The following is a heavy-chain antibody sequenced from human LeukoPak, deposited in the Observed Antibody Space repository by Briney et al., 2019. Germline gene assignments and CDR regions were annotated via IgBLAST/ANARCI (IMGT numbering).Heavy chain of an antibody. V-gene: IGHV4-59*01. D-gene: IGHD2-15*01. CDR2: IYYNGST. CDR1: GGSISYYY. Sequence: SQTLSLTCTVSGGSISYYYWSWIRQSPGKGLEWIGYIYYNGSTNYNPSLKSRVTISVDMSKNQFSLKVTSVTAADTAIYYCARKGGHFDYWGQGTLVTVSS. J-gene: IGHJ4*02. CDR3: ARKGGHFDY.